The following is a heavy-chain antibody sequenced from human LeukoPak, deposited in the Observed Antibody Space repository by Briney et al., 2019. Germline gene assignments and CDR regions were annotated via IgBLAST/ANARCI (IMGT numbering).Heavy chain of an antibody. J-gene: IGHJ4*02. Sequence: GGSLRLSCAASGFTFSDHYMDWVRQAPGKGLEWVGRIRNKPNSYTTEYVASVKGRFTISRDDSKNSLYLQMNSLKTEDTAVYYCARAVRYGDYFDFWGQGTLVTVSS. D-gene: IGHD4-17*01. CDR1: GFTFSDHY. V-gene: IGHV3-72*01. CDR3: ARAVRYGDYFDF. CDR2: IRNKPNSYTT.